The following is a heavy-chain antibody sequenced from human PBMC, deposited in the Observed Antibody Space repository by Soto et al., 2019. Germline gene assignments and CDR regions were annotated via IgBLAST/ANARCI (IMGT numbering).Heavy chain of an antibody. J-gene: IGHJ6*02. CDR2: IYHSGST. CDR1: GGSISSSNW. V-gene: IGHV4-4*02. CDR3: ARGVGYITMVRGVKHRNYYYYGMGV. D-gene: IGHD3-10*01. Sequence: SETLSLTCAVSGGSISSSNWWSWVRQPPGKGLEWTGEIYHSGSTNYNPSLKSRVTISVDKSKNQFSLKLSSVTAADTAVYYCARGVGYITMVRGVKHRNYYYYGMGVWGQGTTVTVSS.